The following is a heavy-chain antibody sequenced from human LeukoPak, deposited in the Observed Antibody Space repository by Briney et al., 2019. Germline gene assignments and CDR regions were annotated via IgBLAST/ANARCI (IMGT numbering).Heavy chain of an antibody. V-gene: IGHV4-59*01. Sequence: SETQSLTCTVSGGSISGNYWSWSRQSPGKGLEWIAYIHSSGSTSYNPSLKSRVTISVDTSKNEFSLKLTSVNAADTAVYYCARDRPGGSSLDYWGQGILVPVSS. J-gene: IGHJ4*02. CDR2: IHSSGST. CDR3: ARDRPGGSSLDY. D-gene: IGHD6-13*01. CDR1: GGSISGNY.